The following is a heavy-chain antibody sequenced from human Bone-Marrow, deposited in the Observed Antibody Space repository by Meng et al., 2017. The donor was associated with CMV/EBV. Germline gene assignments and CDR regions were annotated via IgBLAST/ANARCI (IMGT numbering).Heavy chain of an antibody. D-gene: IGHD2-2*01. CDR2: IIGSGAGT. J-gene: IGHJ4*02. CDR3: ANTGAAVRSYSDS. CDR1: GFTLSSYA. V-gene: IGHV3-23*01. Sequence: GESLKIFCAASGFTLSSYAMTWVRQAPGKGLEWVSAIIGSGAGTYYADSVKGRFTISRDNAEHRLYLQMSSLRAEDTGVYCCANTGAAVRSYSDSWGQGTLVTVSS.